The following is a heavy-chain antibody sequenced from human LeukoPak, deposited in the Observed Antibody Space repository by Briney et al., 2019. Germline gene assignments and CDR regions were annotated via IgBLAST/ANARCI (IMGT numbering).Heavy chain of an antibody. CDR3: ARSLGYSYLSARPKPFDY. V-gene: IGHV4-34*01. J-gene: IGHJ4*02. D-gene: IGHD5-18*01. Sequence: SETLSLTCAVYGGSFSGYYRSWVRQPPGKGLEWIGEINHSGSTNYNPSLKSRVAISVDTSKNQFSLKLSSVTAADTAVYYCARSLGYSYLSARPKPFDYWGQGTLVTVSS. CDR1: GGSFSGYY. CDR2: INHSGST.